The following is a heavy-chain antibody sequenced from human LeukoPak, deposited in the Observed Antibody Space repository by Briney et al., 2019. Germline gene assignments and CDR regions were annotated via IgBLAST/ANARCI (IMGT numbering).Heavy chain of an antibody. J-gene: IGHJ4*02. V-gene: IGHV3-33*01. D-gene: IGHD3-22*01. CDR1: GFAFSSYG. Sequence: RSLRLSCAASGFAFSSYGMHWVRQAPGKGLEWVAVIWYDGSNKYYADSVKGRFTISRDNSKNTLYLQMNSLRAEVTAVYYCARDGSYYDSGGYDYWGQGTLVTVSS. CDR2: IWYDGSNK. CDR3: ARDGSYYDSGGYDY.